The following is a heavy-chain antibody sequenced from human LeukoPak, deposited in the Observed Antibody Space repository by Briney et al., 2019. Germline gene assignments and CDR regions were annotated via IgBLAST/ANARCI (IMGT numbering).Heavy chain of an antibody. CDR3: ARNSYYYDSSGYYPGAFDI. V-gene: IGHV3-11*06. Sequence: GGSLRLSCAGSGFVFSDFYINWIRHSPGKGLEWLAYISPDGSYTTYGDSVKGRFVISRDNAKNTLYLQMNSLRAEDTAVYYCARNSYYYDSSGYYPGAFDIWGQGTMVTVSS. CDR2: ISPDGS. CDR1: GFVFSDFY. J-gene: IGHJ3*02. D-gene: IGHD3-22*01.